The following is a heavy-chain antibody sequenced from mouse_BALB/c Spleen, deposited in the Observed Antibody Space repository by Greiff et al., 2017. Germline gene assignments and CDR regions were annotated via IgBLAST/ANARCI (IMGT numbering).Heavy chain of an antibody. Sequence: DVKLQESGPGLVKPSQSLSLTCTVTGYSITSDYAWNWIRQFPGNKLEWMGYISYSGSTSYNPSLKSRISITRDTSKNQFFLQLNSVTTEDTATYYCARNDYYGSSYAMDYWGQGTSVTVSS. D-gene: IGHD1-1*01. CDR1: GYSITSDYA. CDR2: ISYSGST. J-gene: IGHJ4*01. V-gene: IGHV3-2*02. CDR3: ARNDYYGSSYAMDY.